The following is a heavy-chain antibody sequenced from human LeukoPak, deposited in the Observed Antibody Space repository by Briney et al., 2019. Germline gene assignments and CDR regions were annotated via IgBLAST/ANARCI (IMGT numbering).Heavy chain of an antibody. D-gene: IGHD4-17*01. V-gene: IGHV4-59*08. CDR2: VYYTGST. CDR3: ARLGTHGDYLNP. Sequence: SETLSLTCTVSGGSFSSYYWSWIRQPPGKGLEWLGYVYYTGSTNYNPSLKSRLSISLDTSKNQFSPKLNSVTAADTAVYFCARLGTHGDYLNPWGQGTLVTVSS. CDR1: GGSFSSYY. J-gene: IGHJ5*02.